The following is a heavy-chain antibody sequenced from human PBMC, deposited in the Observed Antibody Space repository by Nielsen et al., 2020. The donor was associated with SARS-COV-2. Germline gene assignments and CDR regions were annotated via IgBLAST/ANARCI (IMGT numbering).Heavy chain of an antibody. Sequence: ASVKVSCKVSGYTLTELSMHWVRQATGQGLEWMGWMNPNSGNTGYAQKFQGRVTMTRNTSISTAYMELSSLRSEDTAVYYCARGGGITIFGVVIQGYYGMDVWGQGTTVTVSS. D-gene: IGHD3-3*01. V-gene: IGHV1-8*01. CDR3: ARGGGITIFGVVIQGYYGMDV. CDR1: GYTLTELS. CDR2: MNPNSGNT. J-gene: IGHJ6*02.